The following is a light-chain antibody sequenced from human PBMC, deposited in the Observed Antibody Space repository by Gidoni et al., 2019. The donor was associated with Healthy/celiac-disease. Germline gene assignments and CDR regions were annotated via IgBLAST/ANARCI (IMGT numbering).Light chain of an antibody. CDR3: QQYGSTWT. V-gene: IGKV3-20*01. CDR2: GAS. J-gene: IGKJ1*01. Sequence: DIVLTQSPGTLSLSPGERATLSCRASQSVSSSNLAWYQQKPGQAPRLLIYGASSRATGIPDRFSGSGSGTDFTLTISRLEPEDFAVYYCQQYGSTWTFGQGTKVEIK. CDR1: QSVSSSN.